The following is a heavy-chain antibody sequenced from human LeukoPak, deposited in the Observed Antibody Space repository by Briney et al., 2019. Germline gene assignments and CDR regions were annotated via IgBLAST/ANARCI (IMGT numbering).Heavy chain of an antibody. J-gene: IGHJ4*02. V-gene: IGHV3-30*03. CDR2: ISYDGSNK. CDR3: ARAVTTVTTYFDY. CDR1: GFTFSSYG. D-gene: IGHD4-17*01. Sequence: GGSLRLSCAASGFTFSSYGMHWVRQAPGKGLEWVAVISYDGSNKYYADSVKGRFTISRDNSKNTLYLQMNSLRAEDTAVYYCARAVTTVTTYFDYWGQGTLVTVSS.